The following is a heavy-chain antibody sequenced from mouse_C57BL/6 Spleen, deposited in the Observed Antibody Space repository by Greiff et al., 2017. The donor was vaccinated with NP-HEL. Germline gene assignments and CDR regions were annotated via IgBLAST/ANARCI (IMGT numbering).Heavy chain of an antibody. J-gene: IGHJ4*01. Sequence: QVQLQQPGAELVKPGASVKLSCKASGYTFTSYWMHWVKQRPGQGLEWIGMIHPNSGSTNYNEKFKSKATLTVDKFSSTAYMQLSSLTSDDSAVYYCARMNYGSLYYDAMDYWGQGTSVTVSS. CDR2: IHPNSGST. CDR3: ARMNYGSLYYDAMDY. CDR1: GYTFTSYW. D-gene: IGHD1-1*01. V-gene: IGHV1-64*01.